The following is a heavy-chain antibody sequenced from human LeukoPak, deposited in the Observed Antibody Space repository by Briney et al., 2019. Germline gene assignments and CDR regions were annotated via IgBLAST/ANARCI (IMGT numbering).Heavy chain of an antibody. D-gene: IGHD3-10*01. J-gene: IGHJ5*02. CDR3: ARGPWANYYYGSGSPPGFDP. Sequence: SETLSLTCTVSGGSINRYYWSWIRQPPGKGLEWIGYIYYSGSTNYNPSLKSRVTISVDTSKNQFSLKLSSVTAADTAVYYCARGPWANYYYGSGSPPGFDPWGQGTLVTVSS. V-gene: IGHV4-59*12. CDR2: IYYSGST. CDR1: GGSINRYY.